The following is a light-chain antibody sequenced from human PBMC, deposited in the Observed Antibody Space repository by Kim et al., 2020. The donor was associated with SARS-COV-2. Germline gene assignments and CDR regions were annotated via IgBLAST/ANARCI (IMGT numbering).Light chain of an antibody. CDR1: QRIGTY. CDR2: AAS. Sequence: DIQMTQSPSSLSAFVGDRVTITCRASQRIGTYLIWYQKKPGEAPKLLIYAASSLQSGVPSRFSGSGSGTDFTLTISSLQPEDSATYYCQQSNSVPFTFGPGTKVDIK. CDR3: QQSNSVPFT. V-gene: IGKV1-39*01. J-gene: IGKJ3*01.